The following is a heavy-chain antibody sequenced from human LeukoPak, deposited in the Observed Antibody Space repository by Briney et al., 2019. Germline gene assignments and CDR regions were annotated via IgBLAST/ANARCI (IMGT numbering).Heavy chain of an antibody. CDR3: AASSGGGGGFDY. Sequence: SVKVSCKASGFXFTSSAMQWVRQARGQRLEWIGWIVVGSGNTNYAQKFQERVTITRDMSTSTAYMELSSLRSEDTAVYYCAASSGGGGGFDYWGQGTLVTVSS. V-gene: IGHV1-58*02. CDR1: GFXFTSSA. J-gene: IGHJ4*02. CDR2: IVVGSGNT. D-gene: IGHD6-19*01.